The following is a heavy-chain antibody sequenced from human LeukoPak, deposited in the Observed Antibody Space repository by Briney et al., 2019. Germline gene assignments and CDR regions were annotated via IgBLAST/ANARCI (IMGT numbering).Heavy chain of an antibody. J-gene: IGHJ6*03. CDR2: IRYDGSNK. Sequence: PGGSLRLSCAAPGFTFSSYGMHWVRQAPGKGLEWVAFIRYDGSNKYYADSVKGRFTISRDNSKNTLYLQMNSLRAEDTAVYYCAKGITIFGVVIRYYYYMDVWGKGTTVTVSS. CDR1: GFTFSSYG. V-gene: IGHV3-30*02. CDR3: AKGITIFGVVIRYYYYMDV. D-gene: IGHD3-3*01.